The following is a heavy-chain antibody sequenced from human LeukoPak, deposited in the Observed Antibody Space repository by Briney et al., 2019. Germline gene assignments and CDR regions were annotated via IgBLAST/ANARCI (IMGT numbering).Heavy chain of an antibody. CDR2: IYPGDSDI. Sequence: GESLKISCKGSGYTFSNYWIGWVRQMPGKGLEWMGIIYPGDSDIRYSPSFQGQVTISADKSISTAYLQWSSLKASDTAMYYCARRRDERGYKDIFDIWGQGTMVAVSS. D-gene: IGHD5-18*01. V-gene: IGHV5-51*01. CDR1: GYTFSNYW. CDR3: ARRRDERGYKDIFDI. J-gene: IGHJ3*02.